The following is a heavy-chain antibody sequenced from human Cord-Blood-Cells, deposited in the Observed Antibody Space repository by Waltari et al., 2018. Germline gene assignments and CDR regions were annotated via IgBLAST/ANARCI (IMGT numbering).Heavy chain of an antibody. Sequence: QLQLQESGPGLVKPSETLSPTCTVTGGSISSSSYYLGWFRQPPGKRREGIGSIYYSGSTYYNQSLKRRVTISVDTSKNQFSLKLSSVTAADTAVYYCARATISGSYFDYWGQGALVTVSS. J-gene: IGHJ4*02. CDR1: GGSISSSSYY. D-gene: IGHD1-26*01. CDR3: ARATISGSYFDY. CDR2: IYYSGST. V-gene: IGHV4-39*01.